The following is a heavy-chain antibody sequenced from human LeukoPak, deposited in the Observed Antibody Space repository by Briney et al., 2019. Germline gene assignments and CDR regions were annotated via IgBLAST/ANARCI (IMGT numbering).Heavy chain of an antibody. CDR1: GFIFSSYA. V-gene: IGHV3-23*01. J-gene: IGHJ4*02. D-gene: IGHD6-13*01. CDR2: ISGSGGST. Sequence: PGGSLRLSCAASGFIFSSYAMSWVRQAPGEGLEWVSAISGSGGSTYYADSVKGRFTISRDNSKNTLYLQMNSLRAEDTAVYYCAKRRTPGFSSSWSFGNWGQGTLVTVSS. CDR3: AKRRTPGFSSSWSFGN.